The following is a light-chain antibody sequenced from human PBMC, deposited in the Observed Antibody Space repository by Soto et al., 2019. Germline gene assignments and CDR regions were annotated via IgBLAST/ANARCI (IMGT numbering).Light chain of an antibody. J-gene: IGLJ1*01. CDR3: CSYAGSPYV. V-gene: IGLV2-11*01. CDR1: SNDVGGYNY. Sequence: QSALTQPLSVSGSPGQLVIISCTGTSNDVGGYNYVSWYQHHPGKAPKLMIYDVNKRPSGVPDRFSGSKSGNRASLTISGLQAEDEADYYCCSYAGSPYVFGTGTQLTVL. CDR2: DVN.